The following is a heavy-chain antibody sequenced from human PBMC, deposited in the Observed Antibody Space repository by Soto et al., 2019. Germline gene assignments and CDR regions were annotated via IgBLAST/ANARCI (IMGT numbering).Heavy chain of an antibody. CDR2: ISYTATT. J-gene: IGHJ6*02. CDR1: GASIISDDYY. Sequence: LSLTCTVSGASIISDDYYWSWIRQSPGKGLEWIGYISYTATTYYNPSLKSRVAISLDTSKKQVSLKLSSVTAADTALYYCARQWRKDSSDFSGMDVWGQGTPVTVSS. CDR3: ARQWRKDSSDFSGMDV. D-gene: IGHD2-15*01. V-gene: IGHV4-30-4*01.